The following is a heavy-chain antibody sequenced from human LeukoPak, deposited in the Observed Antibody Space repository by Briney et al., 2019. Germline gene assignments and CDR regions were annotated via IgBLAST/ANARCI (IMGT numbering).Heavy chain of an antibody. CDR3: AKAHSGSSGHHGFDP. CDR2: ISWNSGSI. D-gene: IGHD6-19*01. V-gene: IGHV3-9*01. CDR1: GFTFDDYA. Sequence: GGSLRLSCAASGFTFDDYAMHWVRQAPGKGLEWVSGISWNSGSIGYADSVKGRFTISRDNAKNSLYLQMNSLRAEDTALYYCAKAHSGSSGHHGFDPWGQGTLVTVSS. J-gene: IGHJ5*02.